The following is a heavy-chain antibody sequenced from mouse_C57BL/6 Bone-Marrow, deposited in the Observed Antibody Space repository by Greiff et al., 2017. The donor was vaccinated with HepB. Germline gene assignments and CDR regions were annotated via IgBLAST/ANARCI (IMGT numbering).Heavy chain of an antibody. CDR2: ISYDGSN. V-gene: IGHV3-6*01. CDR1: GYSITSGYY. D-gene: IGHD1-1*01. Sequence: ESGPGLVKPSQSLSLTCSVTGYSITSGYYWNWIRQFPGNKLEWMGYISYDGSNNYNPSLKNRISITRDTSKNQFFLKLNSVTTEDTATYYCARENYVFAMDYWGQGTSVTVSS. J-gene: IGHJ4*01. CDR3: ARENYVFAMDY.